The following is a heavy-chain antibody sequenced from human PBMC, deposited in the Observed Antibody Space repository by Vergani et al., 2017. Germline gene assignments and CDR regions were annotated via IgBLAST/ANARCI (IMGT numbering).Heavy chain of an antibody. Sequence: QVQLQESGPGLVTPSETLSLTCNVSGDSISSDYWSWIRQPPGKALEWIGYIYYSGSTNYNPSLKRRVTMSVDTSKNQFSLKLSSVTAADTAVYYCARGGTYYLDYWGQGTLVTVSS. CDR1: GDSISSDY. V-gene: IGHV4-59*01. D-gene: IGHD1-26*01. J-gene: IGHJ4*02. CDR2: IYYSGST. CDR3: ARGGTYYLDY.